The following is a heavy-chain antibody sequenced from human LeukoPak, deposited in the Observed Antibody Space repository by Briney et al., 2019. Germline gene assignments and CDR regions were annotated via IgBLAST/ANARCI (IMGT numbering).Heavy chain of an antibody. Sequence: PGGSLRLSCAASGFTFSSYSMNWVRQAPGKGLEWVSSISSSSSYTYYADSVKGRFTISRDNAKNSLYLQMNSLRAEDTAVYYCARVSQWLVPDYWGQGTLVTVSS. CDR2: ISSSSSYT. D-gene: IGHD6-19*01. CDR3: ARVSQWLVPDY. V-gene: IGHV3-21*01. J-gene: IGHJ4*02. CDR1: GFTFSSYS.